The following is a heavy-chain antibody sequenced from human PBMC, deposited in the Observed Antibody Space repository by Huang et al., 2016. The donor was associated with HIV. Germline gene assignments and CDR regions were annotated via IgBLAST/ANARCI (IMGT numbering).Heavy chain of an antibody. CDR2: MGPKSGDT. Sequence: QVLLVQSGAEVKKPGASVKVSCKASGYTFSNYDITWVRQAPGQGLGWWGWMGPKSGDTGYGQKFQVRRTMTRDTSTSTDDLDLRSLRSEDAAVYYCARLRLGGLSLDRLWHFDLWGRGTLVSVSS. J-gene: IGHJ2*01. CDR1: GYTFSNYD. CDR3: ARLRLGGLSLDRLWHFDL. D-gene: IGHD3-16*02. V-gene: IGHV1-8*01.